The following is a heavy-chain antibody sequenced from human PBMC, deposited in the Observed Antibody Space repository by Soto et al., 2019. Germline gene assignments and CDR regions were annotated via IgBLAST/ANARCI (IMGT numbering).Heavy chain of an antibody. D-gene: IGHD3-16*01. V-gene: IGHV4-4*02. Sequence: QVRLQESGPGLVDPSGTLSLTCAVSGGSIYTDDWWTWVRQTPGKGREGIGEVHQFVGTNYNPSLRSRVTISIDKSKNQFSLELTSVTAADTAVYYCANWGGLNFPRLYWGPGTLVTVSS. CDR2: VHQFVGT. CDR1: GGSIYTDDW. CDR3: ANWGGLNFPRLY. J-gene: IGHJ4*02.